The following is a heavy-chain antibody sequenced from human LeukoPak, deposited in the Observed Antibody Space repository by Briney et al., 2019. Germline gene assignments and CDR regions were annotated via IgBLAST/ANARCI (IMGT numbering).Heavy chain of an antibody. V-gene: IGHV3-53*01. CDR2: LHSGGHT. D-gene: IGHD7-27*01. CDR1: GFTISSNY. CDR3: VRGLSGVSSWYFDL. Sequence: GGSLRLSCAASGFTISSNYLSWVRQAPGKGLVWVSALHSGGHTFYADSVRGRFSISRDISKNALYLQMNNLGPEDTALYYCVRGLSGVSSWYFDLWGRGTLVSVS. J-gene: IGHJ2*01.